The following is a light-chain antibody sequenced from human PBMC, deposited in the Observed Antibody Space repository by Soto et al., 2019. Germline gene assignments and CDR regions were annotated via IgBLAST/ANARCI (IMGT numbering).Light chain of an antibody. V-gene: IGLV2-14*01. J-gene: IGLJ2*01. Sequence: QSVLTQPASVSGSPGQSITISCTGTSCDVGLYNYVSWYQHHPGNAPQLMIYDIRDRPSGVSHRFSGYKSGNTASLTISGRPAEEEGYYSATWDDSMSTVKFGGGTKLTVL. CDR1: SCDVGLYNY. CDR3: TWDDSMSTVK. CDR2: DIR.